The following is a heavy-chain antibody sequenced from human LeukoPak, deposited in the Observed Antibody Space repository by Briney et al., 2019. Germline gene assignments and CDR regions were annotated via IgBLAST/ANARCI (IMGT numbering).Heavy chain of an antibody. D-gene: IGHD3-3*01. J-gene: IGHJ4*02. CDR1: GYTFTGYY. V-gene: IGHV1-2*02. Sequence: ASVKVPCKASGYTFTGYYMHWVRQAPGQGLEWMGWINPNSGGTNYAQKFQGRVTMTRDTSISTAYMELSRLRSDDTAVYYCARVFLEWLLPDYWGQGTLVTVSS. CDR3: ARVFLEWLLPDY. CDR2: INPNSGGT.